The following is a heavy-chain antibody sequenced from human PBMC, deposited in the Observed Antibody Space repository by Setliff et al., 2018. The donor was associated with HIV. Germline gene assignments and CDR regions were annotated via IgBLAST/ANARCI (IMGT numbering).Heavy chain of an antibody. CDR1: GGSITPHY. J-gene: IGHJ5*02. D-gene: IGHD6-19*01. CDR2: IYYSGST. Sequence: SETLSLTCTVSGGSITPHYWSWIRQPPGKGLEWIGLIYYSGSTNYSPSLKSRVTISVDSSKNQFSLKLTSVTAADAAIYSCARQFPPYHSGAHYSDLWSQGTLVTV. V-gene: IGHV4-59*11. CDR3: ARQFPPYHSGAHYSDL.